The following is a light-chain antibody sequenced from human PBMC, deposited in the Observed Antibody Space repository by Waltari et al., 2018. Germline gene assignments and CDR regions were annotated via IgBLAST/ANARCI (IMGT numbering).Light chain of an antibody. Sequence: SSDLTQDPSLSVALGQTVRITCQGDSLRRYYASWYQQRPGQAPILVLYGPDNRPSGIPDRFSGSTSGNTASLTITGAQAEEEADYYCHSVETFSTRLFGGGTRLTV. J-gene: IGLJ3*02. V-gene: IGLV3-19*01. CDR2: GPD. CDR3: HSVETFSTRL. CDR1: SLRRYY.